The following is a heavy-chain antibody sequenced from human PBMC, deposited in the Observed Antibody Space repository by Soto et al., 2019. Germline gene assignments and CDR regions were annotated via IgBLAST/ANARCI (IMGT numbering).Heavy chain of an antibody. CDR2: ISYDGSNK. Sequence: GSLRLSCAASGFTFSSYGMHWVRQAPGKGLEWVAVISYDGSNKYYADSVKGRFTISRDNSKNTLYLQMNSLRAEDTAVHYCAQVPDAIPAGYYYYGMDVWGQGTTVTVSS. J-gene: IGHJ6*02. CDR1: GFTFSSYG. CDR3: AQVPDAIPAGYYYYGMDV. D-gene: IGHD2-21*01. V-gene: IGHV3-30*18.